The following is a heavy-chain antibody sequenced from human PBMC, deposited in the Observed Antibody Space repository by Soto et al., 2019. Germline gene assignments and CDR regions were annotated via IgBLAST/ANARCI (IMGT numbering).Heavy chain of an antibody. D-gene: IGHD3-3*02. V-gene: IGHV4-59*11. CDR1: GGSISSHF. Sequence: QVPLQESGPGLVKPSETLSLSCTVSGGSISSHFWSWIRQPPGKGLEWIGYSHNSGRTTYSPSLKSRVTISVDTSENKLSLRLSSVTAADTAVYYCARVSPTAFPFFDSWGQGTLVTVSS. CDR2: SHNSGRT. J-gene: IGHJ4*02. CDR3: ARVSPTAFPFFDS.